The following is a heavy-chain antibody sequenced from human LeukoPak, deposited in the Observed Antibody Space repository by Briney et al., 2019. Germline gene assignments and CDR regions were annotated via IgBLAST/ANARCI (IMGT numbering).Heavy chain of an antibody. J-gene: IGHJ4*02. Sequence: ASVKVSCKASGYTFTGYYMHWVRQAPGQGLEWMGWINPNSGGTNYAQKFQGRVTMTRDSSISTAYMELSRLRSDDTAVYYCARDVHCSSTSCPKTTGTAPSDYWGQGTLVTVSS. CDR2: INPNSGGT. CDR3: ARDVHCSSTSCPKTTGTAPSDY. D-gene: IGHD2-2*01. CDR1: GYTFTGYY. V-gene: IGHV1-2*02.